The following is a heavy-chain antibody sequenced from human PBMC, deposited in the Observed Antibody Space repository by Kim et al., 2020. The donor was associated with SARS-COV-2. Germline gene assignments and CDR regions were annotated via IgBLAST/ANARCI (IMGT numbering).Heavy chain of an antibody. CDR2: ISSSSSTI. J-gene: IGHJ6*02. V-gene: IGHV3-48*02. CDR1: GFTFSSYS. CDR3: ARDSPHRRYCSGGSCYSGVQLYYYYGMDV. Sequence: GGSLRLSCAASGFTFSSYSMNWVRQAPGKGLEWVSYISSSSSTIYYADSVKGRFTISRDNAKNSLYLQMNSLRDEDTAVYYCARDSPHRRYCSGGSCYSGVQLYYYYGMDVWGQGTTVTVSS. D-gene: IGHD2-15*01.